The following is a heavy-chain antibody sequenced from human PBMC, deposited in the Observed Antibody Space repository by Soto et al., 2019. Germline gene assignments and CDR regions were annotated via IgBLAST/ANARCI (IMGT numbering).Heavy chain of an antibody. J-gene: IGHJ6*03. CDR3: ARHGYCSGGSCYLGPYYYYMDV. D-gene: IGHD2-15*01. Sequence: QLQLQESGPGLVKPSETLSLTCTVSGGSISSSSYYWGWIRQPPGKGLEWIGSIYYSGSTYYNPSLKSRVTISVDTSKNQFSLKLSSVTAADTAVYYCARHGYCSGGSCYLGPYYYYMDVWGKGTTVTVSS. CDR2: IYYSGST. V-gene: IGHV4-39*01. CDR1: GGSISSSSYY.